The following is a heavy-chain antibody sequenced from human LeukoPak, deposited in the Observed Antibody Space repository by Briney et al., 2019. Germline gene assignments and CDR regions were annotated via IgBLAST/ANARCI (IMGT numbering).Heavy chain of an antibody. J-gene: IGHJ3*02. V-gene: IGHV3-73*01. Sequence: GGSLRLPCAASGFTFSGSAMHWVRQASGKGLEWVGRIRSKANSYATAYAASVKGRFTISRDDSKNTAYLQMNSLETEDTAVYYCTRILIDCSSTSCYVRAFDIWGQGTMVTVSS. CDR2: IRSKANSYAT. CDR1: GFTFSGSA. D-gene: IGHD2-2*01. CDR3: TRILIDCSSTSCYVRAFDI.